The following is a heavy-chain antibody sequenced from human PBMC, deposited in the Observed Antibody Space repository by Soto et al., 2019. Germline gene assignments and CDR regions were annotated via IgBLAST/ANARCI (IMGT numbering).Heavy chain of an antibody. V-gene: IGHV4-59*01. CDR3: ARDIRHLGYCSGPSCYVPFDF. J-gene: IGHJ3*01. CDR1: GGSMRTYY. CDR2: VYYSGSP. Sequence: QVKLQESGPGLVKPSETLSLRCTVSGGSMRTYYWSWVRQPPGKGLEWIGNVYYSGSPTYSPSLRSRLTMSVDLSKNQFSLNLTSMTAADTSVYYCARDIRHLGYCSGPSCYVPFDFWGQGKMVTVSS. D-gene: IGHD2-15*01.